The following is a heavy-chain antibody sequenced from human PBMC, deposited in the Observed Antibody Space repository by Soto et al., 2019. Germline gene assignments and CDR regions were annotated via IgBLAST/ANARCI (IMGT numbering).Heavy chain of an antibody. J-gene: IGHJ3*01. CDR1: GFSFITYA. V-gene: IGHV3-30*04. CDR2: VSFDGSNR. Sequence: QVQLVESGGGVVQPGRSLRLSCAASGFSFITYAMHWVRQAPGKGLEWVAIVSFDGSNRYYADSVKGRFTISRDNSKDTLYLQMDSLRPEDTAMYYCARDPVIATFDAFDFWGQGTMVSVSS. CDR3: ARDPVIATFDAFDF. D-gene: IGHD3-22*01.